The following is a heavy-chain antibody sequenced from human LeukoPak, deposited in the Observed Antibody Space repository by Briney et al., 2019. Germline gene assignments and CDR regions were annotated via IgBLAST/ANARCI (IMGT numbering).Heavy chain of an antibody. CDR2: ISWNSGSI. D-gene: IGHD6-19*01. V-gene: IGHV3-9*01. CDR3: AKGLQQWLVGMAFDY. J-gene: IGHJ4*02. CDR1: GFTFDDYA. Sequence: GRSLRLSCAASGFTFDDYAMHWVRHAPGKGLEWVSGISWNSGSIVYADSVEGRFTISRDNAKNSLYLQMNSLRAEDTALYYCAKGLQQWLVGMAFDYWGQGTLVTVSS.